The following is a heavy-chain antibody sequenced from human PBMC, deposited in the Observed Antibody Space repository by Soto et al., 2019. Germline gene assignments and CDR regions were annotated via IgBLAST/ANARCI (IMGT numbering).Heavy chain of an antibody. J-gene: IGHJ4*02. CDR3: AKGLVGATRPNYFDY. V-gene: IGHV3-23*01. CDR2: ISGSGGST. Sequence: GGSLRLSCAASGFTFSSYAMSWVRQAPGKGLEWVSTISGSGGSTYNADSVKGRFTISRDSSKNTLFLQMSSLRAEDTAVYYCAKGLVGATRPNYFDYWGQGTLVTVSS. D-gene: IGHD1-26*01. CDR1: GFTFSSYA.